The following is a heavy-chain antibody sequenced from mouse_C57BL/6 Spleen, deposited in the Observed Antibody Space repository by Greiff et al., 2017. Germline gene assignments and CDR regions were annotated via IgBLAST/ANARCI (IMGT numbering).Heavy chain of an antibody. V-gene: IGHV1-7*01. J-gene: IGHJ4*01. D-gene: IGHD3-2*02. Sequence: QVQLQQSGAELANPGASVKLSCKASGYTFTSYWMPWVKQRPGQGLDWIGYINPSSGYTKYNQKFKDKATLSADKSSSTAYMQLSSLTYEDSAVYYCARKEAQATYYGMDYWGQGTSVTVSS. CDR2: INPSSGYT. CDR1: GYTFTSYW. CDR3: ARKEAQATYYGMDY.